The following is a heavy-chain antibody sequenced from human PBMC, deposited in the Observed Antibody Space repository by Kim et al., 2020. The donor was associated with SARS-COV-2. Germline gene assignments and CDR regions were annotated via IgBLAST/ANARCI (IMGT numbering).Heavy chain of an antibody. CDR1: GGSISSYY. J-gene: IGHJ5*02. D-gene: IGHD3-10*01. V-gene: IGHV4-59*01. CDR2: IYYSGST. CDR3: ARGLNSHLWFGADGELYWFDP. Sequence: SETLSLTCTVSGGSISSYYWSWIRQPPGKGLEWIGYIYYSGSTNYNPSLKSRVTISVDTSKNQFSLKLSSVTAADTAVYYCARGLNSHLWFGADGELYWFDPWGQGTLVTVSS.